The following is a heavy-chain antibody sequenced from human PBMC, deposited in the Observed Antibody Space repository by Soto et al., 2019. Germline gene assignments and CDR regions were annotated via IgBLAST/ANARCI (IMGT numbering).Heavy chain of an antibody. CDR3: ARDRPTSSIRARDYYYAMDV. J-gene: IGHJ6*02. CDR2: IYPGGVNI. V-gene: IGHV1-46*01. Sequence: ASVKVSCKAIGYSFTSHYMHWVRQAPGQGLEWMGTIYPGGVNIAYAQKFQGRVTMTRDTSTSTVYMELRSLRSDDTAVYYCARDRPTSSIRARDYYYAMDVWGQGTTVTVSS. D-gene: IGHD6-6*01. CDR1: GYSFTSHY.